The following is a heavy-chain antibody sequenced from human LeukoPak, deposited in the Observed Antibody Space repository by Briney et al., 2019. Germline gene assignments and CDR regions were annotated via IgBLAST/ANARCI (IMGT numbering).Heavy chain of an antibody. D-gene: IGHD3-22*01. CDR1: GFTFSRSA. Sequence: GGSLRLSCAASGFTFSRSAMTWVRQGPGTGLEFVASIIYSGGATYYADSVKGRFTISRGNSKNTLYLQMNSLRAEDTALYYCAKDGLYYDGSEHVYYFDSWGQGTLVTVSS. V-gene: IGHV3-23*01. J-gene: IGHJ4*02. CDR2: IIYSGGAT. CDR3: AKDGLYYDGSEHVYYFDS.